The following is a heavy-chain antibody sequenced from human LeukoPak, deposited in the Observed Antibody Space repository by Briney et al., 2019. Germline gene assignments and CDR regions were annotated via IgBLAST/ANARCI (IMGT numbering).Heavy chain of an antibody. CDR2: ISSSGSTI. J-gene: IGHJ6*04. Sequence: GGSLRLSCAASGLTFSSHGMSWVRQAPGKGLEWVSYISSSGSTIHYADSVKGRFTISRDNAKNSLYLQMNSLRAEDTAVYYCAELGITMIGGVWGKGTTVTISS. D-gene: IGHD3-10*02. CDR1: GLTFSSHG. CDR3: AELGITMIGGV. V-gene: IGHV3-48*04.